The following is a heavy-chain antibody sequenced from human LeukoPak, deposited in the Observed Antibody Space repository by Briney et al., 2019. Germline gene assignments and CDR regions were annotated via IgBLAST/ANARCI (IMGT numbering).Heavy chain of an antibody. CDR2: INPNSGGA. Sequence: ASVKVSCKASGYTFTSYAMNWVRQAPGQGVEWLGWINPNSGGANYAQKFQGRVTMTRDTSISTAYMELSRLRSDDTALYYCARSKYSGYDTDYWGQGTLVTVSS. CDR1: GYTFTSYA. V-gene: IGHV1-2*02. D-gene: IGHD5-12*01. CDR3: ARSKYSGYDTDY. J-gene: IGHJ4*02.